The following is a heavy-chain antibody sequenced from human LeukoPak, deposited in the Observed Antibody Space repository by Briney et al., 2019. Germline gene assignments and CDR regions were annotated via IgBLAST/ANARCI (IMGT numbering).Heavy chain of an antibody. V-gene: IGHV3-7*02. J-gene: IGHJ3*02. Sequence: GGSLRLSCAASGFTLSTYWMSWVRQAPGKGLEWVANIEQDGREKYFLDSVKGRFTISRDNAKNSLYLQMNSLTVEDTAVYYCARVSAEDAFDIWGQGTMVTVSS. D-gene: IGHD6-25*01. CDR3: ARVSAEDAFDI. CDR2: IEQDGREK. CDR1: GFTLSTYW.